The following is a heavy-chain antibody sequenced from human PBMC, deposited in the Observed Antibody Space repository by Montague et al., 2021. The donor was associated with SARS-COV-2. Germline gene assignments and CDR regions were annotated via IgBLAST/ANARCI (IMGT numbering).Heavy chain of an antibody. CDR1: GFSLSTSGMR. CDR2: IDWDDDK. J-gene: IGHJ4*02. V-gene: IGHV2-70*04. D-gene: IGHD3-9*01. Sequence: PALVKPTQTLTLTCTFSGFSLSTSGMRASWIRQPPGKALEWLARIDWDDDKFYSTSLKTRLTISKDTSKNQVVLTMTNMDPVDTATYYCARSYYDIVTAYYTPFDYWGQGTLVTVSS. CDR3: ARSYYDIVTAYYTPFDY.